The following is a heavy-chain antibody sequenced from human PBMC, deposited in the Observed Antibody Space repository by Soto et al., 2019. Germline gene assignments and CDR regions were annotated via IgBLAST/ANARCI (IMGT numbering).Heavy chain of an antibody. V-gene: IGHV3-30*18. J-gene: IGHJ4*02. D-gene: IGHD1-1*01. CDR2: ISSDGNNK. CDR3: AKEGTLGAGYNCLFDY. CDR1: GFTFSRYG. Sequence: GGSLRLSCAASGFTFSRYGMHWVRQAPGKGLEWVAAISSDGNNKYYADSVKGRFTISRDNSKNTLYLQMTSLRAEDTAVYYCAKEGTLGAGYNCLFDYWGQGALVTVSS.